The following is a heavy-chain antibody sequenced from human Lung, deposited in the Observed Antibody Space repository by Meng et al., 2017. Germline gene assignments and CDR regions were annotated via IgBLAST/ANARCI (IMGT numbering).Heavy chain of an antibody. Sequence: QAQLLQSGAVVKKPGASVWISCKASGYTSASYGISWFRQAPGQGLEWMGWFVSNADTYPAQKFQGRVTMTRDTHTSTDFMELRSLRFDDTAVYYCARGTPGRSYSDYWGQGTLVTVSS. V-gene: IGHV1-18*01. J-gene: IGHJ4*02. CDR1: GYTSASYG. CDR3: ARGTPGRSYSDY. CDR2: FVSNADT. D-gene: IGHD3-10*01.